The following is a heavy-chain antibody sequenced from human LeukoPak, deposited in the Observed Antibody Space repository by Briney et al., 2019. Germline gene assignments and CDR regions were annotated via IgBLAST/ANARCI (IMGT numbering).Heavy chain of an antibody. Sequence: PSETLSLTCTVSGGSISSYYWSWIRQPPGKGLEWIGYIYYSGSTNYNPSLKSRVTISVDTSKNQFSLKLSSVTAADTAVYYCARRTGGYSYGFDYWGQGTLVTVSS. V-gene: IGHV4-59*01. J-gene: IGHJ4*02. CDR2: IYYSGST. CDR1: GGSISSYY. CDR3: ARRTGGYSYGFDY. D-gene: IGHD5-18*01.